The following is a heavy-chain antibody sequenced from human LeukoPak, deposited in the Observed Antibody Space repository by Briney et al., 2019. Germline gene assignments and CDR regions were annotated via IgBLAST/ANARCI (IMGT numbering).Heavy chain of an antibody. V-gene: IGHV3-74*01. CDR2: INSDGTST. Sequence: GGSLRVSCAASGFTFSTFWMHWVRQAPGKGLVWVAHINSDGTSTGYADSVKGRFTISRDTGKNTLYLQMNNLRAEDTAVYYCVRATSVRGVNSWFDPWGQGTLVTVSS. CDR1: GFTFSTFW. CDR3: VRATSVRGVNSWFDP. J-gene: IGHJ5*02. D-gene: IGHD3-10*01.